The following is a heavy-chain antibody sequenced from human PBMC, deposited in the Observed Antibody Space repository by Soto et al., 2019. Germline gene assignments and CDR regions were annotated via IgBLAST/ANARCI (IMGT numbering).Heavy chain of an antibody. CDR2: ISSDGGDK. Sequence: QVQLVKSGGGVVQPGRSPRLSCAASGFTFSNFGMHWVRQAPGKGLEWVAAISSDGGDKYYSHSVKDRFTVSRDNSRNTLFLQMNSLRVEDTGVYYCVKGSDVARQELDRWGQGILVTVSS. CDR3: VKGSDVARQELDR. CDR1: GFTFSNFG. V-gene: IGHV3-30*18. J-gene: IGHJ5*02. D-gene: IGHD2-15*01.